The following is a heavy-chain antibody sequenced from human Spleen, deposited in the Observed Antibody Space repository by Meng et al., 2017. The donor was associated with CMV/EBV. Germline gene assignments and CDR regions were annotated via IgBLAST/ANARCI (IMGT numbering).Heavy chain of an antibody. D-gene: IGHD6-13*01. J-gene: IGHJ4*02. CDR2: IYTSGST. CDR1: GGSISSGSYY. V-gene: IGHV4-61*02. CDR3: ARTAAAGPYYFDY. Sequence: QWHSQWWGQELVKPSQTLSLPCTVSGGSISSGSYYWSWIRQPAGKGLEWIGRIYTSGSTNYNPSLKSRVTISVDTSKNQFSLKLSSVTAADTAVYYCARTAAAGPYYFDYWGQGTLVTVSS.